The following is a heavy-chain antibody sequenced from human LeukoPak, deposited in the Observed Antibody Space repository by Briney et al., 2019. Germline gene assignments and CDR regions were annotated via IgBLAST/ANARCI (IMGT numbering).Heavy chain of an antibody. J-gene: IGHJ4*02. V-gene: IGHV4-59*08. CDR1: GGSISSYY. Sequence: SETLSPTCTVSGGSISSYYWSWIRQPPGKGLEWIGYIYYSGSTNYNPSLKSRVTISVDTSKNQFSLKLSSVTAADTAVYYCARQGVPFNIDYWGQGTLVTVSS. CDR2: IYYSGST. CDR3: ARQGVPFNIDY. D-gene: IGHD2/OR15-2a*01.